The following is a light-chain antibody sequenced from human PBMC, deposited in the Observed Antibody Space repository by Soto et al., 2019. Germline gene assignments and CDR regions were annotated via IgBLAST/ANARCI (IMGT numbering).Light chain of an antibody. V-gene: IGLV2-14*01. CDR1: SSDVGGYNY. J-gene: IGLJ3*02. CDR2: EVS. CDR3: CSYTSFSTSV. Sequence: QSALTQPASVSGSPGQSITISCTGTSSDVGGYNYVSWYQQHPDKAPKLIIYEVSNRFSGVSNRFSGSKSGNTASLTISGLRAEDEADYYCCSYTSFSTSVFGGGTKVTVL.